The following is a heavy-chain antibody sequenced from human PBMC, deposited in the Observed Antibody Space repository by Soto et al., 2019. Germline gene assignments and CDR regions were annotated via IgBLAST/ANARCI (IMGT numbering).Heavy chain of an antibody. D-gene: IGHD2-2*01. J-gene: IGHJ4*02. Sequence: GASVKVSCKASGGTFSSYAISWVRQAPGQGLEWMGGIIPIFGTANYAQKFQGRVTITADESTSTAYMELSSLRSEDTAVYYCARTGPYCISSSCYARGVYCGQGRLFTV. CDR3: ARTGPYCISSSCYARGVY. V-gene: IGHV1-69*13. CDR2: IIPIFGTA. CDR1: GGTFSSYA.